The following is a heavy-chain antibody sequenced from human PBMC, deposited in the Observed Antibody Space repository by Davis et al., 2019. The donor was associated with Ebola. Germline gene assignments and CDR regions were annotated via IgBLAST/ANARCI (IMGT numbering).Heavy chain of an antibody. CDR2: IYYSGFT. J-gene: IGHJ4*02. Sequence: PGGSLRLSCTVSGGSISGYYWSWTRQPPGKGLEWIAYIYYSGFTNYNPSLKSRVTISVDTSKNQFSLKLTSVTAADTAVYYCARWNEGSDHWGQGTLITVPS. D-gene: IGHD1-1*01. CDR3: ARWNEGSDH. CDR1: GGSISGYY. V-gene: IGHV4-59*01.